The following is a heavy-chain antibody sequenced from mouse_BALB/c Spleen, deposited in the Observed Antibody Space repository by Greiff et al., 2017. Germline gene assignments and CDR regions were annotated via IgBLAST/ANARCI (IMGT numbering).Heavy chain of an antibody. Sequence: EVQLQQSGPELVKPGASVKIPCKASGYTFTDYNMDWVKQSHGKSLEWIGDINPNNGGTIYNQKFKGKATLTVDKSSSTAYMELRSLTSEDTAVYYCARRPITTAFYAMDYWGQGTSVTVSS. CDR2: INPNNGGT. J-gene: IGHJ4*01. CDR1: GYTFTDYN. V-gene: IGHV1-18*01. D-gene: IGHD1-2*01. CDR3: ARRPITTAFYAMDY.